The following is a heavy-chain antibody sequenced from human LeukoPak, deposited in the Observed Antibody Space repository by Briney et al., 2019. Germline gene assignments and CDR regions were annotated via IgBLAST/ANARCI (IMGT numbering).Heavy chain of an antibody. CDR1: GYTFTDYY. D-gene: IGHD2-15*01. CDR2: INPNDGDT. Sequence: EASVKVSCKASGYTFTDYYMHWVRQAPGQGFEWMGWINPNDGDTNYAQKFQGRVTVTRDTSISTAHMEVSRLRSDDTAVYYCARANFLYCSSSTCFFDYWGQGTLVTVSS. CDR3: ARANFLYCSSSTCFFDY. V-gene: IGHV1-2*02. J-gene: IGHJ4*02.